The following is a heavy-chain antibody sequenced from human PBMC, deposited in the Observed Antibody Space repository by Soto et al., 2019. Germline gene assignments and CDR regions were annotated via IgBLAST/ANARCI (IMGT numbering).Heavy chain of an antibody. J-gene: IGHJ6*02. Sequence: EVQLVESGGGLVKPGGSLRLSCAASGFTFSSYSMNWVRQAPGKGLEWVSSISSSSSYLYYADSVKGRFTISRDNAKNSLYLQMNSLRAEDTAVYYCATDIVATIDYYYGMDVWGQGTTVTVSS. CDR2: ISSSSSYL. D-gene: IGHD5-12*01. CDR1: GFTFSSYS. V-gene: IGHV3-21*01. CDR3: ATDIVATIDYYYGMDV.